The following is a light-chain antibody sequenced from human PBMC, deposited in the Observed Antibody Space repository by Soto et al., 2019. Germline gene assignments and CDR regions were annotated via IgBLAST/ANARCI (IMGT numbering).Light chain of an antibody. V-gene: IGKV3-20*01. Sequence: IVLTQSPGTLSLSPGEGATLSCRASQSVSSSYLAWYQQKPGQAPRLLIYGASSRATGIPDRFSGSGSGTDFTLTISRLEPEDFAVYYCQQYGSSPLTFGGGTKVDI. CDR3: QQYGSSPLT. CDR2: GAS. CDR1: QSVSSSY. J-gene: IGKJ4*01.